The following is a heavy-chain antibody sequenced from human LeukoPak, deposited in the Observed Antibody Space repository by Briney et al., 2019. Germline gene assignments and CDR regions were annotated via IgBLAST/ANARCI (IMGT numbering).Heavy chain of an antibody. CDR1: GFTFSSTW. V-gene: IGHV3-7*01. CDR2: IKQDGSEK. D-gene: IGHD3-3*01. CDR3: ARDGADYDFWSGYRSAYYMDV. Sequence: GGSLRLSCVASGFTFSSTWMSWVRQAPGKGLEWVANIKQDGSEKYYVDSVKGRFTISRDNAKNSLYLQMNSLRAEDTAVYYCARDGADYDFWSGYRSAYYMDVWGKGTTVTVSS. J-gene: IGHJ6*03.